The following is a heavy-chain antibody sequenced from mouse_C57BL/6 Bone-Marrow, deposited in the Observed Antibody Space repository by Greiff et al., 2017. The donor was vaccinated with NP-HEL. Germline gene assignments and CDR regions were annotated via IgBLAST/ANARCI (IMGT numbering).Heavy chain of an antibody. CDR2: ISDGCSYT. V-gene: IGHV5-4*03. D-gene: IGHD1-1*01. CDR1: GFTFSSYA. J-gene: IGHJ2*01. CDR3: ARATTVVATDY. Sequence: EVKLVESGGGLVKPGGSLKLSCAASGFTFSSYAMSWVRQTPEKRLEWVATISDGCSYTYFPDNVKGRFPIFRDNAKNNLYPQMSHLKSEDTAMYYCARATTVVATDYWGQGTTLTVSS.